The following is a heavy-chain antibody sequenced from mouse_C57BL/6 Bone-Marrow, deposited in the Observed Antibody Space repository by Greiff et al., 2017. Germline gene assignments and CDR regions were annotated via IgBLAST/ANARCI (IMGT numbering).Heavy chain of an antibody. D-gene: IGHD1-1*01. J-gene: IGHJ2*01. Sequence: VQLQQSGPGLVAPSQSLSITCTVSGFSLTSYAISWVRQPPGKGLEWLGVIWTGGGTNYNSALKSRLSISKDNSTRQVFLKMNSLQTDDTARYYCASQSPYYGSSYIFDYWGQGTTLTVAS. V-gene: IGHV2-9-1*01. CDR3: ASQSPYYGSSYIFDY. CDR1: GFSLTSYA. CDR2: IWTGGGT.